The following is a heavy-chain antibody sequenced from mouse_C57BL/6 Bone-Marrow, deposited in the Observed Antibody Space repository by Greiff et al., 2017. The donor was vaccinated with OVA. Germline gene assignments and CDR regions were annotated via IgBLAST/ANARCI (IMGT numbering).Heavy chain of an antibody. V-gene: IGHV1-81*01. D-gene: IGHD1-1*01. CDR1: GYTFTSYG. Sequence: VQLQQSGAELARPGASVKLSCKASGYTFTSYGISWVKQRTGQGLEWIGEIYPRSGNTYYNEKFKGKATLTADKSSSTAYMALRSLTSEDSAVYFCARHPAYYYGSSPWFAYWGQGTLVTVSA. J-gene: IGHJ3*01. CDR3: ARHPAYYYGSSPWFAY. CDR2: IYPRSGNT.